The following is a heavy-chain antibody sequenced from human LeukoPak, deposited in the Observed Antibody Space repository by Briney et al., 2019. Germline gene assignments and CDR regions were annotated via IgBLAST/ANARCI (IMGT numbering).Heavy chain of an antibody. Sequence: SQTLSLTCTVSGGSISSGGYYWSWIRQPPGKGLEWIGYIYHSGSTNYNPSLKSRVTISVDKSKNQFSLKLSSVTAADTAVYYCARASEGSSGWYDYWGQGTLVTVSS. CDR3: ARASEGSSGWYDY. CDR1: GGSISSGGYY. CDR2: IYHSGST. V-gene: IGHV4-30-2*01. J-gene: IGHJ4*02. D-gene: IGHD6-19*01.